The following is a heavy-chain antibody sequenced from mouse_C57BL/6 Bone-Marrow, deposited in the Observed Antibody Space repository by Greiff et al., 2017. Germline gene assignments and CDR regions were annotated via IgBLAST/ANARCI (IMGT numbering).Heavy chain of an antibody. J-gene: IGHJ1*03. CDR1: GFTFSDYY. Sequence: EVQVVESEGGLVQPGSSMKLSCTASGFTFSDYYMAWVRQVPEKGLEWVANINYDGSSTYYLDSLKSRFIISRDNAKNILYLQMSSLKSEDTATYYCARDRGVVATDWYFDVWGTGTTVTVSS. CDR3: ARDRGVVATDWYFDV. D-gene: IGHD1-1*01. CDR2: INYDGSST. V-gene: IGHV5-16*01.